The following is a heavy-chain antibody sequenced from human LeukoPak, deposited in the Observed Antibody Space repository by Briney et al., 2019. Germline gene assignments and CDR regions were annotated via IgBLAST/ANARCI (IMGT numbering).Heavy chain of an antibody. V-gene: IGHV3-21*01. CDR2: ISSSSSYI. CDR3: AKTPSYYDSSYY. CDR1: GFTFSSYS. J-gene: IGHJ4*02. D-gene: IGHD3-22*01. Sequence: GGSLRLSCAASGFTFSSYSMNWVRQAPGKGLEWVSFISSSSSYIYYADSVKGRFTISRDNAQNSLYLQMHSLRAEDTAVYYCAKTPSYYDSSYYWGQGTLVTVSS.